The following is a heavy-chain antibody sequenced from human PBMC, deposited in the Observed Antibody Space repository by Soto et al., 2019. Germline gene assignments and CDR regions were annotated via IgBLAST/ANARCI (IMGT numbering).Heavy chain of an antibody. CDR1: GGSISGYY. CDR3: ARFQGSGPSDVRGLDY. CDR2: IYYRGHT. V-gene: IGHV4-59*08. Sequence: QVQLQESGPGLVKPSETLSLNCTVSGGSISGYYWNWIRQTPGKGLEWIGYIYYRGHTYYNPALKTRITITMDMYRSQFSLKLNSVTAADTAVYYCARFQGSGPSDVRGLDYWGQGTLVTVSS. J-gene: IGHJ4*02. D-gene: IGHD3-10*01.